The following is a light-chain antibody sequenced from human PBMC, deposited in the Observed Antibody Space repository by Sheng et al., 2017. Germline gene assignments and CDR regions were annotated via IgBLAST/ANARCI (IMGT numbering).Light chain of an antibody. V-gene: IGKV1-9*01. Sequence: IQLTQSPSSLSASVGDRVTITCRASQGISSYLAWYQQKPGKAPTLLIYAASTLQSGVPSRFSGSGSGTDFTLTISRLEPEDFAVYYCQQYDDSPSFGPGVRVEVK. CDR3: QQYDDSPS. CDR2: AAS. CDR1: QGISSY. J-gene: IGKJ1*01.